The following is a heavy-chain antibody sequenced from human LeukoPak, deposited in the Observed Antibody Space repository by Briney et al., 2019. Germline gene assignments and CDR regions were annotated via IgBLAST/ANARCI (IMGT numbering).Heavy chain of an antibody. D-gene: IGHD3-10*01. V-gene: IGHV4-34*01. J-gene: IGHJ4*02. CDR1: GGSFSGYY. Sequence: SETLSLTCAVYGGSFSGYYWSWIRQPPGKGLEWIGEINHSGSTNYNPSLKSRVTISVDTSKNQFSLKLSSVTAADTAVYYCARGGNLWFGESIFDYWGQGTLVTVSS. CDR3: ARGGNLWFGESIFDY. CDR2: INHSGST.